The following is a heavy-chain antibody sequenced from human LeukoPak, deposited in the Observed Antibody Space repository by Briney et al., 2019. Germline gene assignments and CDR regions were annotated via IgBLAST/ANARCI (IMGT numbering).Heavy chain of an antibody. D-gene: IGHD7-27*01. CDR3: ARDLNWETY. V-gene: IGHV3-53*01. CDR2: IYSDNT. Sequence: GGSLRLSCTVSGFTVSSNSMSWVRQAPGKGLEWVSFIYSDNTHYSDSVKGRFTISRDNARNSLYLQMNSLRAEDTAVYYCARDLNWETYWGQGTLVSVSS. J-gene: IGHJ4*02. CDR1: GFTVSSNS.